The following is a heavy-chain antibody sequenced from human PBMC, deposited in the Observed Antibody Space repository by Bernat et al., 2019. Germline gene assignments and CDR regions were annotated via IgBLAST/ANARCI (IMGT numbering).Heavy chain of an antibody. CDR1: GFTFSSYG. D-gene: IGHD5-18*01. CDR2: ISYDGSNK. CDR3: AKETTAMVFKSDDY. J-gene: IGHJ4*02. V-gene: IGHV3-30*18. Sequence: QVQLVESGGGVVQPGRSLRLSCAASGFTFSSYGMHWVRQAPGKGLEWVAVISYDGSNKYYADSVKGRFTISRDNSKNTLYLQMNSLRAEDTAVYYCAKETTAMVFKSDDYWGQGTLVTVSS.